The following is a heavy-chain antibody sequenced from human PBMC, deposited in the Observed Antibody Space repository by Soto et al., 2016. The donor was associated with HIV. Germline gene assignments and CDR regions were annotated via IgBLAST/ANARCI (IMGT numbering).Heavy chain of an antibody. CDR3: ARAYDSSGYYYRVXYYYGMDV. CDR1: GGSISSYY. Sequence: QVQLQESGPGLVKPSETLSLTCTVSGGSISSYYWSWIRQPPGKGLEWIGYIYYSGSTNYNPSLKSRVTISVDTSKNQFSLKLSSVTAADTAVYYCARAYDSSGYYYRVXYYYGMDVWGQGTTVTVSS. V-gene: IGHV4-59*01. D-gene: IGHD3-22*01. J-gene: IGHJ6*02. CDR2: IYYSGST.